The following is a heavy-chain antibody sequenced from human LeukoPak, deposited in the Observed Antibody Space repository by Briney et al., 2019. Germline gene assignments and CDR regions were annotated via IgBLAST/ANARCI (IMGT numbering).Heavy chain of an antibody. CDR3: ARDSLKGAFDI. CDR1: GGSISGYY. V-gene: IGHV4-31*03. CDR2: IYYSGST. J-gene: IGHJ3*02. Sequence: SETLSLTCTVSGGSISGYYWSWIRQHPGKGLEWIGYIYYSGSTYYNPSLKSRVTISVDTSKNQFSLKLSSVTAADTAVYYCARDSLKGAFDIWGQGTMVTVSS.